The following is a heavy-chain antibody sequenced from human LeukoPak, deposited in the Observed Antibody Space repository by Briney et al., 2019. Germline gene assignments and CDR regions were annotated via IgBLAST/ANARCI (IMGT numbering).Heavy chain of an antibody. CDR2: IWYDGSNK. CDR1: GFTFSSYG. J-gene: IGHJ4*02. Sequence: GGSLRLSCAASGFTFSSYGMHWVRQAPGKGLEWVAVIWYDGSNKYYADSVKGRFTISRDNSKNTLYLQMSSLRAEDTAVYYCARDSGSWFGELNFDYWGQGTLVTVSS. CDR3: ARDSGSWFGELNFDY. D-gene: IGHD3-10*01. V-gene: IGHV3-33*01.